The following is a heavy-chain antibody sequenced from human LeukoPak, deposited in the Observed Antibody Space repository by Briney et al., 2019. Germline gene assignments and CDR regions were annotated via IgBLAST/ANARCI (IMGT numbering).Heavy chain of an antibody. CDR1: GGSFSGYY. V-gene: IGHV4-4*07. CDR3: ARDLRRSSSSGSYYYYMDV. D-gene: IGHD3-22*01. Sequence: PSETLSLTCAVYGGSFSGYYWSWIRQPAGKGLEWIGRLYTSGSTNYNPSLKSRVTLSVDTSKNQFSLKMSSVTAADTAVYYCARDLRRSSSSGSYYYYMDVWGKGTTVTVSS. CDR2: LYTSGST. J-gene: IGHJ6*03.